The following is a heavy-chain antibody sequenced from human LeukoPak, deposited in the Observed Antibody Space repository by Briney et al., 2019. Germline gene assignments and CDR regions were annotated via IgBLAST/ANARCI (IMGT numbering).Heavy chain of an antibody. Sequence: GGSLRLSCAASGFTFSSYGMHWVRQAPGKGLEWVSGINWNGNSPSYAVSVMGRFTISRDNAKNSLYLQMNSLRAEDTAVYYCAELGITMIGGVWGKGTTVTISS. J-gene: IGHJ6*04. D-gene: IGHD3-10*02. CDR3: AELGITMIGGV. V-gene: IGHV3-20*04. CDR1: GFTFSSYG. CDR2: INWNGNSP.